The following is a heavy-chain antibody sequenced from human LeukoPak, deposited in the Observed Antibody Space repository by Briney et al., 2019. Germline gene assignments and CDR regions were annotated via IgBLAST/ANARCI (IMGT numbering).Heavy chain of an antibody. CDR3: AKDIGSQSGVRGVIRVYYYYGMDV. V-gene: IGHV3-74*01. CDR1: GFTFSSYW. Sequence: GGSLRLSCAASGFTFSSYWMHWVRQAPGKGLVWVSRINTDGSSTSYADSVKGRFTISRDNAKNSLYLQMNSLRAEDTALYYRAKDIGSQSGVRGVIRVYYYYGMDVWGQGTTVTVSS. CDR2: INTDGSST. J-gene: IGHJ6*02. D-gene: IGHD3-10*01.